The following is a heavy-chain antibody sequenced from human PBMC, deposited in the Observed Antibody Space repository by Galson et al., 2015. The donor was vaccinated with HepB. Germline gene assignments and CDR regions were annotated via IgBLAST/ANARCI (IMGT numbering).Heavy chain of an antibody. CDR1: GYTFTTSD. CDR2: MNPKTGDT. V-gene: IGHV1-8*01. Sequence: SVKVSCKASGYTFTTSDINWVRQATGQGLEWMGWMNPKTGDTAYAQKFKGKVTMTRDTSVSTAYMELSSLTSEDTAVYYCATVVHISTNKWGDAFDVWGQGTLVTVSS. J-gene: IGHJ3*01. CDR3: ATVVHISTNKWGDAFDV. D-gene: IGHD7-27*01.